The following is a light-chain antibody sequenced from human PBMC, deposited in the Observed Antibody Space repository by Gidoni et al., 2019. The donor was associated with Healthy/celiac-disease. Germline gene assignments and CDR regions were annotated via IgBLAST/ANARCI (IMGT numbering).Light chain of an antibody. CDR2: LGS. J-gene: IGKJ5*01. Sequence: DIVMTQSPLSLPVTPGEPASISCRSSQSLLHSNGYNYLDWYLQKPGQSPQLLISLGSNRASGVPDRFSGSGSGTAFTLKISRVEAEDVGVSYCMQALQTPITFGQGTRLEIK. V-gene: IGKV2-28*01. CDR1: QSLLHSNGYNY. CDR3: MQALQTPIT.